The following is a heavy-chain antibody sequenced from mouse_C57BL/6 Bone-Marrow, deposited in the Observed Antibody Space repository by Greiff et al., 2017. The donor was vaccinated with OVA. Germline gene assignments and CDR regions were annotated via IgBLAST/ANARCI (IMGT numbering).Heavy chain of an antibody. CDR3: ASHYGSSYCWYFDV. V-gene: IGHV1-59*01. D-gene: IGHD1-1*01. CDR2: IDPSDSYT. J-gene: IGHJ1*03. Sequence: QVQLQQPGAELVRPGTSVKLSCKASGYTFTSYWMHWVKQRPGQGLEWIGVIDPSDSYTNYNQKFKGKATLTVVTSSSTAYMQLSSLTSEDSAVYYCASHYGSSYCWYFDVWGTGTTVTVSS. CDR1: GYTFTSYW.